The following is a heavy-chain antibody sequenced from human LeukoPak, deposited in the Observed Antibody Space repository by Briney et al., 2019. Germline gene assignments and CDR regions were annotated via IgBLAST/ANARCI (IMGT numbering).Heavy chain of an antibody. Sequence: ASVKVSCKVSGYTLTELSMHWVRQAPGKGLEWMGGFDPEDGETIYAQKFQGRVTMTGDTSTDTAYMELSSLRSEDTAVYYCATGDIVVFGRHGYMDVWGKGTTVTVSS. CDR3: ATGDIVVFGRHGYMDV. V-gene: IGHV1-24*01. J-gene: IGHJ6*03. CDR1: GYTLTELS. CDR2: FDPEDGET. D-gene: IGHD2-2*01.